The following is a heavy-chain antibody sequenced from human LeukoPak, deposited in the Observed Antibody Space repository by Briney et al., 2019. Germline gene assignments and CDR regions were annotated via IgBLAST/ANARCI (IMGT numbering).Heavy chain of an antibody. CDR2: IYAGDFDT. D-gene: IGHD3-10*01. CDR3: AVSSITMVRGVNPEYFQH. J-gene: IGHJ1*01. Sequence: GGSLKISCKGSGYSFTSYWIGWVRQMPGKGLEWMGIIYAGDFDTRYSPSFQGQVTISADKSISTAYLQWSSLKASDTAMYYCAVSSITMVRGVNPEYFQHWGQGTLVTVSS. CDR1: GYSFTSYW. V-gene: IGHV5-51*01.